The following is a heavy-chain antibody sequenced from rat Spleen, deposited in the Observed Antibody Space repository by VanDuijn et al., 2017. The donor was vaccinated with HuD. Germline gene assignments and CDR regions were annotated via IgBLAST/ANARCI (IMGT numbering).Heavy chain of an antibody. CDR3: TRGGASRFDY. CDR1: GFTFNNYW. Sequence: EVQLVESGGGLVQPGRSLKLSCVASGFTFNNYWMSWLRQAPGKGLAWVASITNTGGNIYYPDSVRGRFTISRDNAQNTLYLQMSSLRSEDTATYYCTRGGASRFDYWGQGVMVTVSS. J-gene: IGHJ2*01. D-gene: IGHD1-11*01. V-gene: IGHV5-31*01. CDR2: ITNTGGNI.